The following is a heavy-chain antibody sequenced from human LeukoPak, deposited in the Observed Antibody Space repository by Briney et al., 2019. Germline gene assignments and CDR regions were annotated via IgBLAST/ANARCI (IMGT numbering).Heavy chain of an antibody. CDR1: GGSIDTYY. Sequence: PSETLSLTCTVSGGSIDTYYWSWIRQPPGKGLEWIGYIYYFGSTDYDPSLKSRVTISVDTSKNQFSLSLRSVTAADTAVYYCAKLGSPRVYWGQGILVRVSS. V-gene: IGHV4-59*01. D-gene: IGHD7-27*01. J-gene: IGHJ4*02. CDR2: IYYFGST. CDR3: AKLGSPRVY.